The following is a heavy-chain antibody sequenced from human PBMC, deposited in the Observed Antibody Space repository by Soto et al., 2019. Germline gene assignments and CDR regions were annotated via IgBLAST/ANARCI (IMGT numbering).Heavy chain of an antibody. Sequence: SETLSLTCAVYGGSFIGYYWSWIRQPPGKGLEWIGEINHSGSTNYNPSLKSRVTISVDTSKNQFSLKLSSVTAADTAVYYCARSRRVDTAMVTLDYWGQGTLVTVSS. J-gene: IGHJ4*02. CDR2: INHSGST. CDR3: ARSRRVDTAMVTLDY. V-gene: IGHV4-34*01. CDR1: GGSFIGYY. D-gene: IGHD5-18*01.